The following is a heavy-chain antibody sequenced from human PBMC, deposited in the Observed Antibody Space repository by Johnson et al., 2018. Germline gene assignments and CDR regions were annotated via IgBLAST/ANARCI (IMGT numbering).Heavy chain of an antibody. CDR3: AVEAPYYYYGLDV. CDR1: GFTFSTYW. J-gene: IGHJ6*02. CDR2: INSDGSST. Sequence: EVQLVESGGGLVQPGGSLRLSCAASGFTFSTYWMHWVRQAPGKGLVWVSRINSDGSSTNYADSVKGRFTISRDNAKNTLSLQMNSSRAEDTAVYYCAVEAPYYYYGLDVWGQGTTVTVSS. V-gene: IGHV3-74*01. D-gene: IGHD1-1*01.